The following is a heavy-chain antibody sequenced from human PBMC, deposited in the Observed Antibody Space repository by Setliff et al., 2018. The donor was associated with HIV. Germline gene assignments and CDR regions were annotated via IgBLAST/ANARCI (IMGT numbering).Heavy chain of an antibody. Sequence: GGSLRLSCAASGFIFEDFTMNWVRQVPGKGLEWVALISWDGSSAYYADYVKGRFTISRDNSKNSLFLQMHSLKTEDTALYYCAKAGSNYFDYWGQGTLVTVSS. CDR3: AKAGSNYFDY. D-gene: IGHD3-10*01. V-gene: IGHV3-43*01. J-gene: IGHJ4*02. CDR2: ISWDGSSA. CDR1: GFIFEDFT.